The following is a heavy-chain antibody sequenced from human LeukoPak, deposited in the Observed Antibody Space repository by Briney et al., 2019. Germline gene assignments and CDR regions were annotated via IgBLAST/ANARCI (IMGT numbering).Heavy chain of an antibody. D-gene: IGHD2-2*01. CDR1: GYTFTSYG. CDR2: ISAYNGNT. J-gene: IGHJ3*02. CDR3: ARDGAGDIVVVPASVIDAFDI. Sequence: GASVEVSCKASGYTFTSYGISWVRQAPGQGLEWMGWISAYNGNTNYAQKLQGRVTMTTDTSTSTAYMELRSLRSDDTAVYYCARDGAGDIVVVPASVIDAFDIWGQGTMVTVSS. V-gene: IGHV1-18*01.